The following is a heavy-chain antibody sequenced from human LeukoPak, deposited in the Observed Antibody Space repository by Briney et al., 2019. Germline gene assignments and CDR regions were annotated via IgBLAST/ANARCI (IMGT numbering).Heavy chain of an antibody. CDR2: ISAYNGNT. V-gene: IGHV1-18*01. D-gene: IGHD2-15*01. Sequence: GASVNVSCKASGYTFTSYGISWVRQAPGQGLEWMGWISAYNGNTNYAQKLQGRVTMTTDTSTSTAYMELRSLRSDDTAVYYCARDLWRYCSGGSCYFDYWGQGTLVTVSS. CDR3: ARDLWRYCSGGSCYFDY. J-gene: IGHJ4*02. CDR1: GYTFTSYG.